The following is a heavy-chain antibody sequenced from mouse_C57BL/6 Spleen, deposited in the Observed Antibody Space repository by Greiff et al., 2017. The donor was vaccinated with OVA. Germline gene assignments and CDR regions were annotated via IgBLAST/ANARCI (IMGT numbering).Heavy chain of an antibody. J-gene: IGHJ4*01. CDR2: ISDGGSYT. Sequence: EVQVVESGGGLVKPGGSLKLSCAASGFTFSSYAMSWVRQTPETRLEWVATISDGGSYTYYPDNVKGRFTISRDNAKNNLYLQMSHLKSEDTAMYYCARDEDGYYHDYAMDYWGQGTSVTVSS. CDR1: GFTFSSYA. V-gene: IGHV5-4*01. D-gene: IGHD2-3*01. CDR3: ARDEDGYYHDYAMDY.